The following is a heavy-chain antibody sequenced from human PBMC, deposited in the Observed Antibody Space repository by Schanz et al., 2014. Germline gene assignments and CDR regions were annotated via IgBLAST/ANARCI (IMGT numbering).Heavy chain of an antibody. V-gene: IGHV1-2*06. Sequence: QEQLVQSGAEVKTPGDSVKVSCKASGYSIGGYYMHWVRQAPGVGPEWMGRINPNTGGTQYAQKFQGRVTMTTAKSISTVYMELSRLRSDDTAGYYCARVRSEDYGGMDVWGQGTTVTVSS. CDR1: GYSIGGYY. CDR2: INPNTGGT. J-gene: IGHJ6*02. CDR3: ARVRSEDYGGMDV.